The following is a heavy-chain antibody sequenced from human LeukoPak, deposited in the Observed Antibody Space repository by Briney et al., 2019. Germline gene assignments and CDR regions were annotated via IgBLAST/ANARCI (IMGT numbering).Heavy chain of an antibody. CDR1: GFTFSSYA. CDR3: AKQPYYYDSSGYYYPFDY. Sequence: GGSLRLSCAASGFTFSSYAMSWVRQAPGKGLEWVSAISGGGGSTYYADSVKGRFTISRDNSKNTLYLQMNSLRAEDTAVYYCAKQPYYYDSSGYYYPFDYWGQGTLVTVSS. J-gene: IGHJ4*02. V-gene: IGHV3-23*01. D-gene: IGHD3-22*01. CDR2: ISGGGGST.